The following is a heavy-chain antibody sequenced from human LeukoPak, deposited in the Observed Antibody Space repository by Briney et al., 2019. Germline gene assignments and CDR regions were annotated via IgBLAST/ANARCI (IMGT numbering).Heavy chain of an antibody. CDR1: GFTFSNYD. V-gene: IGHV3-13*05. D-gene: IGHD1-26*01. Sequence: GGSLRLSCAASGFTFSNYDIHWVRQATGKGLEWVSGIGTAADPYYTGSVKGRFTISRENAKNSLYLQMNSLRAGDTAVYYCARGSAIVGATGYYNGMDVWGQGTTVTASS. CDR3: ARGSAIVGATGYYNGMDV. CDR2: IGTAADP. J-gene: IGHJ6*02.